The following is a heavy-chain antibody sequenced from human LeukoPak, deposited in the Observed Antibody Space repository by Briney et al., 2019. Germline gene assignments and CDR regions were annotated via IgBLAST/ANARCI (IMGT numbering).Heavy chain of an antibody. Sequence: SETLSLTCTVSGGSISSRNDYWGWIRQPPGKGLQWVGSIYYSGATYCNTSLKSRVTISVDTSKNQFSLKLISVTAADTAVYYCARSGGYSFGYADSWGQGTLVTVSS. CDR1: GGSISSRNDY. D-gene: IGHD5-18*01. V-gene: IGHV4-39*01. J-gene: IGHJ5*01. CDR2: IYYSGAT. CDR3: ARSGGYSFGYADS.